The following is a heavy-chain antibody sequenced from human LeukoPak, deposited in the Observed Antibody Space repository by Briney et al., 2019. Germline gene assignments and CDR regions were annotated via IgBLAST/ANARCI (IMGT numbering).Heavy chain of an antibody. CDR1: GFTFTSYV. D-gene: IGHD3-22*01. V-gene: IGHV3-23*01. CDR3: AKDHSSGYSAPFDY. Sequence: GGSLRLSCAASGFTFTSYVMSWVRQAPGKGLEWVSSISGSGGSTYYADSVKGRFTISRDNSKNTLHLQMNSLRAEDTAVYYCAKDHSSGYSAPFDYWGQGTLVTVSS. CDR2: ISGSGGST. J-gene: IGHJ4*02.